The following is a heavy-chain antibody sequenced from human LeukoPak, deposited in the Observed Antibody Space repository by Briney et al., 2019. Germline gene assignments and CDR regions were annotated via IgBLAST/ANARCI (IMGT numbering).Heavy chain of an antibody. J-gene: IGHJ3*02. V-gene: IGHV3-23*01. Sequence: GGTLRLSCAASGFTFSSYGMSWVRQAPGKGLEWVSDISGSGGSTYYADSVKGRFTISRDNSKNTLYLQMNSLRAEDTAVYYCAKEHGGSSWYEDAFDIWGQGTMVTVSS. D-gene: IGHD6-13*01. CDR3: AKEHGGSSWYEDAFDI. CDR2: ISGSGGST. CDR1: GFTFSSYG.